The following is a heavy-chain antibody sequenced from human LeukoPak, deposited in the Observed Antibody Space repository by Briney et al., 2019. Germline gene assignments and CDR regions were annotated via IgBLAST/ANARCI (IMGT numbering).Heavy chain of an antibody. J-gene: IGHJ4*02. Sequence: GGSLRLSCAASGFTFSTYSMNWVRQAPGKGLEWVSYISSSSRTMYYEYAVKGRFAISRDNAKTSLYLQINSLRAEDTAVYYCARDLGLYDYGGNIDYWGQGTLVTVSS. V-gene: IGHV3-48*04. CDR3: ARDLGLYDYGGNIDY. CDR2: ISSSSRTM. D-gene: IGHD4-23*01. CDR1: GFTFSTYS.